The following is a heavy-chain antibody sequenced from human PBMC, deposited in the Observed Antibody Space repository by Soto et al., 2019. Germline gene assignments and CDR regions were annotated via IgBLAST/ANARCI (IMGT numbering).Heavy chain of an antibody. D-gene: IGHD3-22*01. CDR1: GFTFSSYA. CDR3: ARWGTYYDSSGRDFDI. V-gene: IGHV3-30-3*01. J-gene: IGHJ3*02. CDR2: ISYDGSNK. Sequence: HPGGSLRLSCAASGFTFSSYAMHWVRQAPGKGLEWVAVISYDGSNKYYADSVKGRFTISRDNSKNTLYLQMNSLRAEDTAVYYCARWGTYYDSSGRDFDIWGQGTMVTVSS.